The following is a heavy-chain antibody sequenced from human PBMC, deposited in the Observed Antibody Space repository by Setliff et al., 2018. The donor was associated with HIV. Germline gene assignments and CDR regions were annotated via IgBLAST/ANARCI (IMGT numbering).Heavy chain of an antibody. J-gene: IGHJ3*02. CDR3: ARGAYSSIWFSQGLNAFDI. CDR2: INPNSGGT. CDR1: GYTFIGDY. Sequence: VKVSCKASGYTFIGDYMHWVRQAPGQGLEWMGWINPNSGGTNFAQKFQGRVTMTTDTSTSTAYMELRSLRSDDTAVYYCARGAYSSIWFSQGLNAFDIWGQGTMVTVSS. V-gene: IGHV1-2*02. D-gene: IGHD6-13*01.